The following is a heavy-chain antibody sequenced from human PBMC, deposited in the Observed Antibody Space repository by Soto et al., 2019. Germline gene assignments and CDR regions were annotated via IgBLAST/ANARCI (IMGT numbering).Heavy chain of an antibody. CDR3: ARDSCSSTSCHLDY. D-gene: IGHD2-2*01. CDR1: GFTFSSYG. CDR2: IWYDGSNK. Sequence: QVQLVESGGGVVQPGRSLRLSCAASGFTFSSYGMHWVRQAPGKGLEWVAVIWYDGSNKYYADSVKGRFTISRDNSKNTLYLQMNSLRAEATAVYYCARDSCSSTSCHLDYWGQGTLVTVSS. J-gene: IGHJ4*02. V-gene: IGHV3-33*01.